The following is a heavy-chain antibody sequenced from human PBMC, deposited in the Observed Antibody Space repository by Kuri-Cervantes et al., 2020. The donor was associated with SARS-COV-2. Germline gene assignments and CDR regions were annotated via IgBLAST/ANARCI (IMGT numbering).Heavy chain of an antibody. Sequence: GESLKISCAASGFTFSSYAMHWVRQAPGKGLEWVSSISSGSDYIYYADSMKGRFTISRDNAKSSLFLQLTSLRAEDTAVYYCARVACSTTNCAIYYYYMDVWGKGTTVTVS. CDR1: GFTFSSYA. J-gene: IGHJ6*03. V-gene: IGHV3-21*01. CDR2: ISSGSDYI. CDR3: ARVACSTTNCAIYYYYMDV. D-gene: IGHD2-2*01.